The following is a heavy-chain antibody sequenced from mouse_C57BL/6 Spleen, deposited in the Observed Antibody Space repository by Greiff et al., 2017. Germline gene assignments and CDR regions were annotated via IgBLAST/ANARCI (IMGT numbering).Heavy chain of an antibody. J-gene: IGHJ3*01. CDR3: AGSGIYDGYCSWCAY. Sequence: QVQLQQSGAELVRPGASVKMSCKASGYTFTSYTMNWVKQRPGQGLEWIGYINPSSGYTKYNQKFKDKATLTADKSSSTAYMQLSSLTSEDSAVYYCAGSGIYDGYCSWCAYWGQGTLVTVSA. V-gene: IGHV1-4*01. CDR2: INPSSGYT. CDR1: GYTFTSYT. D-gene: IGHD2-3*01.